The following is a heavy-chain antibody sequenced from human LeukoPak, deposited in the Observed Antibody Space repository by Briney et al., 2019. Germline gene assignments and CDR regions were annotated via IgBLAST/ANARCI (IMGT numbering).Heavy chain of an antibody. V-gene: IGHV1-2*02. Sequence: GASVKVSCKASGYTFTGYYMHWVRQAPGQGLEWMGWINPNSGGTNYAQKFQGRVTMTRDTSISTAYMELSRLRSDDTAVYYCARERLQRTWDRNRRGWYRALGYWGQGTLVTVSS. J-gene: IGHJ4*02. CDR2: INPNSGGT. D-gene: IGHD6-19*01. CDR1: GYTFTGYY. CDR3: ARERLQRTWDRNRRGWYRALGY.